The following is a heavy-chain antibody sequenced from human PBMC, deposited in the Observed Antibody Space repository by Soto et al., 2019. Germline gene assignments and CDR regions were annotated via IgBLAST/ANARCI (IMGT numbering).Heavy chain of an antibody. V-gene: IGHV1-69*13. J-gene: IGHJ6*02. Sequence: SVKVSCKASGGTFSSYAISWVRQAPGQGLEWMGGIIPIFGTANYAQKFQGRVTITADESTSTAYMELSSLRSEDTAVYYCARGGSVRGVIIMNYYYGMDVWGQGTTVTVSS. D-gene: IGHD3-10*01. CDR1: GGTFSSYA. CDR3: ARGGSVRGVIIMNYYYGMDV. CDR2: IIPIFGTA.